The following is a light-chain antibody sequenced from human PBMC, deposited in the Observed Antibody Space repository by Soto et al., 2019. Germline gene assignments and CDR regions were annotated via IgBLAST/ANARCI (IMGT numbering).Light chain of an antibody. J-gene: IGKJ4*01. Sequence: DIVMTQSPATLSLPPCDGATLSCSAGESVRRNLAWYQQKPGKALRLLIHGASTWATGIPARFSGSGSGTEFSLNISRQQSDDFAVYYCQQYNDWWTFGGGTKVDIK. CDR2: GAS. V-gene: IGKV3-15*01. CDR3: QQYNDWWT. CDR1: ESVRRN.